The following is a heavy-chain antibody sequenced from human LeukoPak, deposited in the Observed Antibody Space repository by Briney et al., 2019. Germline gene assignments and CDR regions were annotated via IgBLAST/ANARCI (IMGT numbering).Heavy chain of an antibody. CDR1: GFTFSNYW. CDR3: ARGRLGELSSNPDAFDI. D-gene: IGHD3-16*02. V-gene: IGHV3-74*01. Sequence: GGSLRLSCAASGFTFSNYWMHWVRQAPGKGLVWVSRINDDGSSTTYADSVKGRFTISRDNAKNTLYLQVNSLRAEDTAVYYCARGRLGELSSNPDAFDIWGQGTMVTVSS. CDR2: INDDGSST. J-gene: IGHJ3*02.